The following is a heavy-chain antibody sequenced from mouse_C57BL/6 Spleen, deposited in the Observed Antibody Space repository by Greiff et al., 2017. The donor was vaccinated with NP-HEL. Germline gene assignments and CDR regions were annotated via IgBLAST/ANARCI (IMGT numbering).Heavy chain of an antibody. CDR1: GYSFTGYF. V-gene: IGHV1-20*01. D-gene: IGHD2-4*01. CDR3: ARYDYDGYYAMDY. J-gene: IGHJ4*01. CDR2: INPYNGDT. Sequence: EVKLMESGPELVKPGDSVKISCKASGYSFTGYFMNWVMQSHGKSLEWIGRINPYNGDTFYNQKFKGKATLTVDKSSSTAHMELRSLTSEDSAVYYCARYDYDGYYAMDYWGQGTSVTVSS.